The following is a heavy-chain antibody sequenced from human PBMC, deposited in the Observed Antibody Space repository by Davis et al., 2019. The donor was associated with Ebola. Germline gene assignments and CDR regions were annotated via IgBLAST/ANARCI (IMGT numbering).Heavy chain of an antibody. CDR2: IIPILGIA. Sequence: SVTVPCKASGGTFSSYPISWVRQAPGQGLEWMGGIIPILGIANYAQKFQGRVTITADESTSTAYMELSSLRSDDTAVYYCARGTTTVIGDYWGQGTLVTVSS. D-gene: IGHD4-11*01. J-gene: IGHJ4*02. CDR1: GGTFSSYP. CDR3: ARGTTTVIGDY. V-gene: IGHV1-69*10.